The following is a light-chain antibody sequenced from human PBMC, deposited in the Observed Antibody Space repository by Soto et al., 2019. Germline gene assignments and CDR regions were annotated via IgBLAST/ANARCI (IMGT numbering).Light chain of an antibody. CDR2: VVT. Sequence: HSALTQPASVSGSPGQSITISCTGTSSDIGGYNYVSWYQQHPGKAPKLMIYVVTNRPSGVSNRFSGSKSGNTASLTISGLQADDEADYYCSSYTSTNTVVFGGGTKVTVL. V-gene: IGLV2-14*01. CDR3: SSYTSTNTVV. CDR1: SSDIGGYNY. J-gene: IGLJ2*01.